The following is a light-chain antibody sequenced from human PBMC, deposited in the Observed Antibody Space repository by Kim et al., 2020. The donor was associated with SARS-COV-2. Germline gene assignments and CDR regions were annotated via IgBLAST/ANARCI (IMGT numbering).Light chain of an antibody. V-gene: IGLV2-11*03. CDR1: SSDVGGYHY. CDR3: CSYAGSFTYV. Sequence: GQSVTISCAGTSSDVGGYHYVSWYQQHPDKAPKLVIYDVSKRPSGVPDRFSGSKSGNTASLTISGLQAEDEADYYCCSYAGSFTYVFGGGTKVTVL. CDR2: DVS. J-gene: IGLJ1*01.